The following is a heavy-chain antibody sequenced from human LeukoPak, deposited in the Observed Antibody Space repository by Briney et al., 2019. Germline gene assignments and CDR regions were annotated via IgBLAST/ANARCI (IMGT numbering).Heavy chain of an antibody. CDR3: ARGDSSGWYFDD. D-gene: IGHD6-19*01. J-gene: IGHJ4*02. V-gene: IGHV3-20*04. CDR1: GSRFDDHG. Sequence: PGGSLRLSCTDPGSRFDDHGMAWVRQVPGKGREWVCGINWNGGSTGYAVSVRGRFTISRNNAKNSLYLQMNSLRADDTALYYCARGDSSGWYFDDWGQGTLVTVSS. CDR2: INWNGGST.